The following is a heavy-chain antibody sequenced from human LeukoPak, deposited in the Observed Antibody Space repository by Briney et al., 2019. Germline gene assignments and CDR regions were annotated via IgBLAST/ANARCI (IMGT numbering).Heavy chain of an antibody. V-gene: IGHV3-53*01. J-gene: IGHJ6*03. CDR2: IYSGGST. Sequence: GGSLRLSCAASGFTVSINYMSWVRQAPGKGLEWVSVIYSGGSTYYADSVKGRLTISRDNSKNTLYLQMNSLRAEDTAVYYCARAPVYYYMDVWGKGTTVTVSS. CDR3: ARAPVYYYMDV. CDR1: GFTVSINY.